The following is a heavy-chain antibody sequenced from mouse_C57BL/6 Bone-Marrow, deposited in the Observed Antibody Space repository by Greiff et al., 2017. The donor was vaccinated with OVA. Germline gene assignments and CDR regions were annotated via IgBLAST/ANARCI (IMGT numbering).Heavy chain of an antibody. J-gene: IGHJ4*01. Sequence: EVQLVESGGGLVQPKGSLKLSCAASGFTFNTYAMHWVRQAPGQGLEWVARIRRKSSNYATYYADSVKDRFTISRDDSQSILYLQMNNLKTEDTAMYYCVGLLRNYARDYWGQGTSVTVSS. V-gene: IGHV10-3*01. D-gene: IGHD1-1*01. CDR1: GFTFNTYA. CDR2: IRRKSSNYAT. CDR3: VGLLRNYARDY.